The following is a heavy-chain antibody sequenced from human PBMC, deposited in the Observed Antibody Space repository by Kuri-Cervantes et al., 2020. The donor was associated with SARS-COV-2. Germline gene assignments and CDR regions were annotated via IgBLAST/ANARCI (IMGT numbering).Heavy chain of an antibody. CDR1: GFTFSSYW. CDR3: ARAGYCSSTSCYSSRYYYMDV. V-gene: IGHV3-74*01. CDR2: INSDGSST. J-gene: IGHJ6*03. Sequence: GESLKISCAASGFTFSSYWMHWVRQAPGKGLVWVSRINSDGSSTSYADSVKGRFTISRDNAKNTLYLQMNSLRAEDTAVYYCARAGYCSSTSCYSSRYYYMDVWGKGNTV. D-gene: IGHD2-2*01.